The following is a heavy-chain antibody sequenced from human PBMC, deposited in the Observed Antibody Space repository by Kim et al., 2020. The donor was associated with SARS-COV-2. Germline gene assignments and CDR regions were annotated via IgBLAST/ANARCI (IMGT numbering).Heavy chain of an antibody. J-gene: IGHJ4*02. V-gene: IGHV1-69*13. CDR1: GGTFSSYA. CDR3: ASPPAYYDYVLGSPPSN. D-gene: IGHD3-16*01. Sequence: SVKVSCKASGGTFSSYAISWVRQAPGQGLEWMGGIIPIFGTANYAQKFQGRVTITADESTSTAYMELSSLRSEDTAVYYCASPPAYYDYVLGSPPSNWGQGTLVTVSS. CDR2: IIPIFGTA.